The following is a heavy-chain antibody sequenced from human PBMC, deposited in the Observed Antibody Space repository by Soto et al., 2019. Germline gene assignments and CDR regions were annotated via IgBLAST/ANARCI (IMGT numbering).Heavy chain of an antibody. V-gene: IGHV3-7*01. Sequence: LRLSCAASGFTFSSFWMTWVRQAPGKGLEWVASIKQAGSERYYVDSVKGRFTISRDNARNSVYLQMNSLRAEDTAVYYCARMWLFNPFDYWGQASLVTVPS. CDR3: ARMWLFNPFDY. J-gene: IGHJ4*02. CDR1: GFTFSSFW. CDR2: IKQAGSER. D-gene: IGHD3-22*01.